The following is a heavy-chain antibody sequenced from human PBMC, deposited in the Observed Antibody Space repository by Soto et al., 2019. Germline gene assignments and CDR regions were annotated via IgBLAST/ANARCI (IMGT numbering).Heavy chain of an antibody. J-gene: IGHJ3*01. CDR2: ISSSSTTI. CDR1: GFTFSSYS. V-gene: IGHV3-48*02. Sequence: SLRLSCVVTGFTFSSYSMNWVRQAPGKGLEWVSHISSSSTTIYYADSVKGRFTISRDNAKNTLYLQMNSLRDEDTAMYYCAVMSSRSDVLDVWGQGTMVTVSS. D-gene: IGHD6-19*01. CDR3: AVMSSRSDVLDV.